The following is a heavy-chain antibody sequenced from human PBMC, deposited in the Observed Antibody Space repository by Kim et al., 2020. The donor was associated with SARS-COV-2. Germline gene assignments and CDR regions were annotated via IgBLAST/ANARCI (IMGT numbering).Heavy chain of an antibody. V-gene: IGHV3-48*03. J-gene: IGHJ4*02. D-gene: IGHD3-10*01. CDR2: IGHGGTTI. CDR3: ARDRVGVRGINDY. CDR1: GFSFSTYE. Sequence: GGSLRLSCAASGFSFSTYEMNWVRQAPGKGLQWVAYIGHGGTTIYYADSVKGRFTISRDNAKNSLYLQMNSLRAEDTAVYYCARDRVGVRGINDYWVQGTLVTVSS.